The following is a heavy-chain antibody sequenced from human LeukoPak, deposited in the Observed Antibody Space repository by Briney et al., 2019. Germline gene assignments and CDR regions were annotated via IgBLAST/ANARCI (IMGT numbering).Heavy chain of an antibody. D-gene: IGHD3-10*01. V-gene: IGHV3-7*01. J-gene: IGHJ6*01. CDR3: ARDPGTMVRGGHYYYYGMDV. CDR2: IKQDGSEK. Sequence: GGSLRLSCAASGFTFSIYWMSWVRQAPGKGLGWVANIKQDGSEKYYVDSVKGRFTISRDNAKNSLYLQMNSLRAEDTAVYYCARDPGTMVRGGHYYYYGMDVWGQGTTVTVSS. CDR1: GFTFSIYW.